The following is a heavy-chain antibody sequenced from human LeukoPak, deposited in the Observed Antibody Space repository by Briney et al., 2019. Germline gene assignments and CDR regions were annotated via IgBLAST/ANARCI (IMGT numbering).Heavy chain of an antibody. Sequence: ASVKVSCKASGYTFTGYYMHWVRQASGQGLEWMGWINPNSGGTNYAQKFQGRVTMTRDTSISTAYMELSRLRSDDTAVYYCARTTEGYCSSASCFGFSYSYYMDVWGKGTTVTISS. CDR1: GYTFTGYY. V-gene: IGHV1-2*02. J-gene: IGHJ6*03. CDR3: ARTTEGYCSSASCFGFSYSYYMDV. CDR2: INPNSGGT. D-gene: IGHD2-2*01.